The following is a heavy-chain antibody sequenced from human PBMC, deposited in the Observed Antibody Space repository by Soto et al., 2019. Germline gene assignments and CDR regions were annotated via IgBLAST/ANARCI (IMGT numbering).Heavy chain of an antibody. V-gene: IGHV3-7*01. CDR2: IKQDGSEK. CDR1: GFTFSPYW. CDR3: ARVSSESDY. J-gene: IGHJ4*02. Sequence: EVQLVESGGGLVQPGGSLRLSCAGSGFTFSPYWMTWVGKAPGMWLECVANIKQDGSEKHYVDSVRVRFTLSRINAKNSLYLQMTSRRAVDTAVYCCARVSSESDYWGKVILVTVSS.